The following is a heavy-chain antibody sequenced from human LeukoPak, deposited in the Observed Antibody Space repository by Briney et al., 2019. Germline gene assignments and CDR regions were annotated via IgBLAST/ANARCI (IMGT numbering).Heavy chain of an antibody. J-gene: IGHJ6*03. CDR2: IYYSGRT. CDR1: GDSISLSFYY. V-gene: IGHV4-39*01. CDR3: ARGRRDGYRLYYMDV. Sequence: PSETLSLTCSVSGDSISLSFYYWGWIRQPPGKGLVWIGNIYYSGRTYYNPSLKSRVTISVDTSKNQFSLKLSSVTATDTAVYYCARGRRDGYRLYYMDVWGKGTTVTISS. D-gene: IGHD5-24*01.